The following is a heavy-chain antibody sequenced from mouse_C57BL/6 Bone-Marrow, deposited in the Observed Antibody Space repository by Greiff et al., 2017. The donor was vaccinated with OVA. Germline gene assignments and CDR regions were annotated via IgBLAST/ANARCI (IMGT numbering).Heavy chain of an antibody. CDR2: IWWDDDK. CDR3: ARMDTTVVARYFDV. V-gene: IGHV8-8*01. D-gene: IGHD1-1*01. J-gene: IGHJ1*03. CDR1: GFSLSTFGMG. Sequence: QVTPKVCGPGILQPSQTLSLTCSFSGFSLSTFGMGVGWIRQPSGKGLEWLAHIWWDDDKYYNPALKSRLTISKDTSKNQVFLKIANVDTADTATYYCARMDTTVVARYFDVWGTGTTVTVSS.